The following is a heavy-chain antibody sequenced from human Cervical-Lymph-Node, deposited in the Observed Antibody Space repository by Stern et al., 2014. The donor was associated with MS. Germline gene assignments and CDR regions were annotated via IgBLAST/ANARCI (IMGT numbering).Heavy chain of an antibody. Sequence: VQLGQSGPEVKRPGESLKISCQASGYTFTSYWIGWVRQMPGKGLEWIAILFPGGSDIRYSPSFQGQVTISADKSSSTAYLQWNNLKASDTAIYYCARQRYFDYWGQGTLVTVSS. V-gene: IGHV5-51*01. CDR3: ARQRYFDY. J-gene: IGHJ4*02. CDR2: LFPGGSDI. CDR1: GYTFTSYW.